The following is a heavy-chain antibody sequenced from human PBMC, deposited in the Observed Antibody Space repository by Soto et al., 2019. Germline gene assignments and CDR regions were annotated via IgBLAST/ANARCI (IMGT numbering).Heavy chain of an antibody. J-gene: IGHJ5*02. CDR2: IYWNDDK. D-gene: IGHD6-19*01. CDR1: GFSLRTSGVG. CDR3: AKSDSSGWYGWFDP. Sequence: QFTLKESGPTLVKPTQTLTLTCIFSGFSLRTSGVGVGWIRQPPGKALEWLGFIYWNDDKRYSPSLKSRLTITKDTSKNQVVLTMTNRDPVDTATYYCAKSDSSGWYGWFDPWGQGTLVTVSS. V-gene: IGHV2-5*01.